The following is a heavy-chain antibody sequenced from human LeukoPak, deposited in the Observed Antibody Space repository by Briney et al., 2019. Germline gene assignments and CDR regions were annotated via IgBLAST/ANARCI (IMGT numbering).Heavy chain of an antibody. V-gene: IGHV4-59*01. CDR3: ARGRITMIVGDYMDV. CDR2: IYYSGST. J-gene: IGHJ6*03. CDR1: GGSISSYY. Sequence: SETLSLTCTVSGGSISSYYWSWIRQPPGKGLEWIGYIYYSGSTNYNPSLKSRVTISVDTSKNQFSLKLSSVTAADTAVYYCARGRITMIVGDYMDVWGKGTTVTVSS. D-gene: IGHD3-22*01.